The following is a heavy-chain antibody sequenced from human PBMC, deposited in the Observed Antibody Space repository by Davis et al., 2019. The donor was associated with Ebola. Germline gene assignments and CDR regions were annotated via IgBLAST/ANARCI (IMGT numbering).Heavy chain of an antibody. V-gene: IGHV4-34*01. D-gene: IGHD2-2*02. CDR2: INHSGST. CDR3: ARDDLVVVPAAIGRWFDP. J-gene: IGHJ5*02. CDR1: GGSFSGYY. Sequence: MPSETLSLTCAVYGGSFSGYYWSWIRQPPGKGLEWIGEINHSGSTNYNPSLKSRVTISVDRSKNQFSLKLGSVTAADTAVYYCARDDLVVVPAAIGRWFDPWGQGTLVTVSS.